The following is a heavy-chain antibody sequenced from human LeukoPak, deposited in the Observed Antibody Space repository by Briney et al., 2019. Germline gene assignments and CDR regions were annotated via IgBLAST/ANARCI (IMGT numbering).Heavy chain of an antibody. CDR1: GFTFSSYG. Sequence: PGGSLRLSCAASGFTFSSYGMHWVRQAPGKGLERVAVISYDGSNKYHADSVKGRFTISRDNSKSTLYLQMNSLRAEDTAVYYCAKELWFGDRNYYYYGMDVWGQGTTVTVSS. D-gene: IGHD3-10*01. CDR2: ISYDGSNK. J-gene: IGHJ6*02. CDR3: AKELWFGDRNYYYYGMDV. V-gene: IGHV3-30*18.